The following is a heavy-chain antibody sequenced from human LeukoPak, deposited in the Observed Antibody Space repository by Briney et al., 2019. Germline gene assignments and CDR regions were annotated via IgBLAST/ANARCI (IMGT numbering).Heavy chain of an antibody. Sequence: SVKVSCKASGGTFSSYAISWVRQAPGQGLEWMGGIIPIFGTANSAQEFQGRVTITTDESTSTAYMELSSLRSAATAAYYCARGLRSRGPYYYYYYMDVWGKGTTVTVYS. CDR3: ARGLRSRGPYYYYYYMDV. CDR2: IIPIFGTA. V-gene: IGHV1-69*05. D-gene: IGHD3-16*01. J-gene: IGHJ6*03. CDR1: GGTFSSYA.